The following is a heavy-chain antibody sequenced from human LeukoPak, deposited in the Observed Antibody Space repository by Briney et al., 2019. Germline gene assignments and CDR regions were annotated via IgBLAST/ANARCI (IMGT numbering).Heavy chain of an antibody. V-gene: IGHV3-30*18. J-gene: IGHJ4*02. CDR3: AKDILRFGESFPSQSDY. Sequence: GGSLRLSCAASGFTFSSYWMSWVRQAPGKGLEWVAVISYDGSNKYYADSVKGRFTISRDNSKNTLYLQMNSLRAEDTAVYYCAKDILRFGESFPSQSDYWGQGTLVTVSS. CDR2: ISYDGSNK. CDR1: GFTFSSYW. D-gene: IGHD3-10*01.